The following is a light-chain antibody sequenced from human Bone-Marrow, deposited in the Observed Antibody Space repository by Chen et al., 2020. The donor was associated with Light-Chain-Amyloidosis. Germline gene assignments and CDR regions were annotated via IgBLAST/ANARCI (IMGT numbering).Light chain of an antibody. J-gene: IGLJ3*02. Sequence: SYVLTQPSSVSVAPGQTATIACGGNNIGSTGVHWYQQTPGQAPLLVVYDDSDRPSGIPERLSGSNSGNTDTLTISRVEAGDEADYYCQVWDRSSDRPVFGGGTKLTVL. CDR1: NIGSTG. CDR3: QVWDRSSDRPV. V-gene: IGLV3-21*02. CDR2: DDS.